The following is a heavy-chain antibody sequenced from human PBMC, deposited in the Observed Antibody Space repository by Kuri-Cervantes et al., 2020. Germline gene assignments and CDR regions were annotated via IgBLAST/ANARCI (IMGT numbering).Heavy chain of an antibody. Sequence: SETLSLTCTVSGGSISSGSYYWSWIRQPAGKGLEWIGRIYTSGSTNYNPSLKSRVTISVDTSKNQFSLKLSSVTAADTAVYYCATPYCSSTSCPYNWFDPWGQGTLVTVSS. D-gene: IGHD2-2*01. CDR3: ATPYCSSTSCPYNWFDP. V-gene: IGHV4-61*02. CDR1: GGSISSGSYY. CDR2: IYTSGST. J-gene: IGHJ5*02.